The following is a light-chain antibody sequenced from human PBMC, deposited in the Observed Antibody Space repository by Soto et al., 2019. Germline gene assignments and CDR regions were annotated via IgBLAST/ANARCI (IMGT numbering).Light chain of an antibody. Sequence: EIVMTQSPATLSVSPGERATLSCRASQSVSSDLAWYHQKPGQAPRLLIYGASNRATGIPARFSGSGYGTDFTLTISSLEPEDFAVYYCQQRSNWPTFGQGTRLEIK. J-gene: IGKJ5*01. CDR1: QSVSSD. V-gene: IGKV3-11*01. CDR2: GAS. CDR3: QQRSNWPT.